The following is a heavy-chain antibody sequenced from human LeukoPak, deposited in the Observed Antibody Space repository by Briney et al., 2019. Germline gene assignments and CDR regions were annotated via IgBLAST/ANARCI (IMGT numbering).Heavy chain of an antibody. J-gene: IGHJ1*01. CDR2: IKSKTDGGTT. D-gene: IGHD3-22*01. CDR3: AKGAYDSSGYSNEYFQH. V-gene: IGHV3-15*01. CDR1: GFTFNNAW. Sequence: GGSLRLSCAASGFTFNNAWMSWVRQAPGKGLEWVGRIKSKTDGGTTDYAAPVKGRFTISRDDSKNTLYLQMNSLRAEDTAVYYCAKGAYDSSGYSNEYFQHWGQGTLVTVSS.